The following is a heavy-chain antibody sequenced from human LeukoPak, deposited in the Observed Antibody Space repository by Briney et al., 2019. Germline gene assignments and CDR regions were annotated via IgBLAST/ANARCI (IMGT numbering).Heavy chain of an antibody. CDR3: ARDRRYGDFYFDY. D-gene: IGHD4-17*01. V-gene: IGHV1-2*02. CDR2: INPNSGGT. J-gene: IGHJ4*02. Sequence: VASVMVSCKASGYTFTGYYMHWLRQAPGQGLEWMGWINPNSGGTNYAQKFQGRVTMTRDTSISTAYMELSRLRSDDTAVYYCARDRRYGDFYFDYWGQGTLVTVSS. CDR1: GYTFTGYY.